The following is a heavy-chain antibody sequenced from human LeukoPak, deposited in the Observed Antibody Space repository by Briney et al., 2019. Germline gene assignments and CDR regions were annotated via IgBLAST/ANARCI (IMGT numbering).Heavy chain of an antibody. V-gene: IGHV4-59*08. CDR1: GGSISGYY. CDR2: LYYSGIT. CDR3: ARSVGATSVDY. J-gene: IGHJ4*02. D-gene: IGHD1-26*01. Sequence: SQTLSLTCTVSGGSISGYYWSWIRQPPGKGLEWIGYLYYSGITKYNPSLKSRVTISVDTSKNHFSLRLSSVTAADSAVYYCARSVGATSVDYWGQGTLVTVSS.